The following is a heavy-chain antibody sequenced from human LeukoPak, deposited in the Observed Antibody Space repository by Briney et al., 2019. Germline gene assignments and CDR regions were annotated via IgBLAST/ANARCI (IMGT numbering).Heavy chain of an antibody. CDR3: AREEVNSNYFG. CDR2: ISHSGGIT. V-gene: IGHV3-23*01. Sequence: GGSLRLSCAASGFTFSNYAMNWVRQAPGKGLEWVSMISHSGGITYYADSVKGRFTISRDNSRNTLYLQMNSLRAEDTAVYYCAREEVNSNYFGWGQGTLVTVSS. CDR1: GFTFSNYA. D-gene: IGHD4-11*01. J-gene: IGHJ4*02.